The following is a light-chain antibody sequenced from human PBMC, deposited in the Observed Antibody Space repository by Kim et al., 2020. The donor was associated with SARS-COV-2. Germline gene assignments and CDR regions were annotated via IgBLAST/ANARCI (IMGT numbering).Light chain of an antibody. Sequence: GQSVTISCTGTSSDVGGYNYVSWYQQHPGKAPNIMIYDVSKRPSGVPDRFSGSKSGNTASLTISGLQAEDEADYYCCSYAGSYTFVFGTGTKVTVL. V-gene: IGLV2-11*03. CDR1: SSDVGGYNY. CDR3: CSYAGSYTFV. CDR2: DVS. J-gene: IGLJ1*01.